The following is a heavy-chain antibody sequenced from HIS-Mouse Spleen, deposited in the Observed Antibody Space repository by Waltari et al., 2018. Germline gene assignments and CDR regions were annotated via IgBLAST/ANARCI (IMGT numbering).Heavy chain of an antibody. J-gene: IGHJ2*01. D-gene: IGHD6-13*01. CDR1: GGSISSSSYY. CDR2: IDYSGRT. CDR3: AREIPYSSSWYDWYFDL. Sequence: QLQLQESGPGLVKPSETLSLTCTVSGGSISSSSYYWGWIRQPPGKGLEWIGSIDYSGRTKYNPALQGRVTLPVDTSKNQFSLKLSSVTAADTAVYYCAREIPYSSSWYDWYFDLWGRGTLVTVSS. V-gene: IGHV4-39*07.